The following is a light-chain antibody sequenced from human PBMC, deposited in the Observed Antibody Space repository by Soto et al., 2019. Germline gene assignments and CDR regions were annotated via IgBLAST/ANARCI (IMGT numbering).Light chain of an antibody. CDR1: QSVSSSN. Sequence: EIVLTQSPDTLSLSPGERATLSCRASQSVSSSNLAWYQHKPGQAPRLLIYVASRRATGIPDRFSGSGSGPEVTLTITRLAPEDFAMYYCQQHGSGPWTFGQGTKVEIK. V-gene: IGKV3-20*01. CDR3: QQHGSGPWT. CDR2: VAS. J-gene: IGKJ1*01.